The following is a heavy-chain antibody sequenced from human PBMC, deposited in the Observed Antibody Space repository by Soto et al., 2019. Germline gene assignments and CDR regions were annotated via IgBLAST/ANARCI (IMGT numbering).Heavy chain of an antibody. Sequence: EAQLVESGGGLVQPGRSLRLSCAASGFTFDDYAMHWVRQAPERGLEWVSGINWSGGSSGYSDSVKGRFTISRDNAKNSLYLEMNSLRVEDTALFYCVKANDQQLVQGGPFDMWGQGTMVTVSS. V-gene: IGHV3-9*01. CDR3: VKANDQQLVQGGPFDM. CDR1: GFTFDDYA. J-gene: IGHJ3*02. CDR2: INWSGGSS. D-gene: IGHD6-13*01.